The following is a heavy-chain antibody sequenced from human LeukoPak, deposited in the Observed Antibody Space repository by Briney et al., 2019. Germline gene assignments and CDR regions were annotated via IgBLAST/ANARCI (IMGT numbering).Heavy chain of an antibody. CDR2: IKSKTGGGTT. Sequence: PGGSLRLSCAASGFTFSNAWMSWVRQAPGKGLEWVGRIKSKTGGGTTDYAAPVKGRFTISRDDSKNTLYLQMDSLKTEDTALYYCTTYSIAAAGLFDPWGQGTLVTVSS. J-gene: IGHJ5*02. V-gene: IGHV3-15*01. D-gene: IGHD6-13*01. CDR1: GFTFSNAW. CDR3: TTYSIAAAGLFDP.